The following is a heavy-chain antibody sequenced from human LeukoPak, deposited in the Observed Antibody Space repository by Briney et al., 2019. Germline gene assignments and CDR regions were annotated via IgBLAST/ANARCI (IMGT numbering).Heavy chain of an antibody. CDR2: IKQEGSEK. CDR1: GFTFSTHW. D-gene: IGHD2/OR15-2a*01. CDR3: ARSSNRASDL. V-gene: IGHV3-7*01. Sequence: PGGSLRLSCAASGFTFSTHWVRWVRPAPGKGLEWVASIKQEGSEKNYVDSVKGRFTISRDNAKTSLYLQMNSLRAEDTALYYCARSSNRASDLWGQGTLVTASS. J-gene: IGHJ4*02.